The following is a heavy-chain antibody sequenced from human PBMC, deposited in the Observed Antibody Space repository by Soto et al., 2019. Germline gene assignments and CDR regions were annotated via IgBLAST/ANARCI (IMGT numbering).Heavy chain of an antibody. CDR1: GFTFSSYW. Sequence: PGGSLRLSCAASGFTFSSYWMSWVRQAPGKGLEWVANIKQDGSEKYYVDSVKGRFTISRDNAKNSLYLQMNSLRAEDTAVYYCAREPQRGYSGYDAFDSWGKGTTVPVSS. CDR2: IKQDGSEK. D-gene: IGHD5-12*01. V-gene: IGHV3-7*01. J-gene: IGHJ6*04. CDR3: AREPQRGYSGYDAFDS.